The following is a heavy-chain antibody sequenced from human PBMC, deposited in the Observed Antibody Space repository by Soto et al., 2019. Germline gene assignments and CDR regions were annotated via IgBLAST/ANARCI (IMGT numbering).Heavy chain of an antibody. CDR1: GGSISSSDYY. D-gene: IGHD4-4*01. V-gene: IGHV4-30-4*01. J-gene: IGHJ3*02. CDR3: ARVQLFAFDI. CDR2: IFYSGST. Sequence: ASETLSLTCTVSGGSISSSDYYWSWIRQPPGKGLEWIGYIFYSGSTYYNPSLKSRVTISLDTSKNHFSLKLSSVTAADTAVYYCARVQLFAFDIWGQGTMVTVS.